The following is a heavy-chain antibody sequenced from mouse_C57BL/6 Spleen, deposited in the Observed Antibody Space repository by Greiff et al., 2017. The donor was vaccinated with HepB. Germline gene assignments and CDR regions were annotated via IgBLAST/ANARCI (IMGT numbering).Heavy chain of an antibody. V-gene: IGHV1-81*01. CDR1: GYTFTSYG. Sequence: VQRVESGAELARPGASVKLSCKASGYTFTSYGISWVKQRTGQGLEWIGEIYPRSGNTYYNEKFKGKATLTADKSSSTAYMELRSLTSEDSAVYFCARRGYDYAHFDYWGQGTTLTVSS. J-gene: IGHJ2*01. CDR3: ARRGYDYAHFDY. CDR2: IYPRSGNT. D-gene: IGHD2-4*01.